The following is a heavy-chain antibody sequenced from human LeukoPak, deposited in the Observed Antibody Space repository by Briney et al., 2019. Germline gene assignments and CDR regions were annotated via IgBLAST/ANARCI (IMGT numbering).Heavy chain of an antibody. CDR1: GFTLRSCC. D-gene: IGHD1-26*01. J-gene: IGHJ3*01. CDR2: INQDGSEE. Sequence: PGSSLRPSGAAPGFTLRSCCMSWTRQAPGNEPEWVADINQDGSEEYYRQSVQGRFTVSRDNAQNAVFLQMTYLRADDTAVYYCARWKMELERNAFDFWGQGAVVTVSS. CDR3: ARWKMELERNAFDF. V-gene: IGHV3-7*01.